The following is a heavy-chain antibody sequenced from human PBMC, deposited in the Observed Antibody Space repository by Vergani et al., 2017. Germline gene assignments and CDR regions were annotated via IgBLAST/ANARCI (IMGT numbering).Heavy chain of an antibody. V-gene: IGHV4-59*01. CDR1: GGSISSYY. J-gene: IGHJ3*02. CDR2: IYYSGST. D-gene: IGHD4-23*01. Sequence: QVQLQESGPGLVKPSETLSLTCTVSGGSISSYYWSWIRQPPGKGLEWIGYIYYSGSTNYNPSLKSRVTISVDTSKNQFSLKLSSVTAADTAVYYCTTDSETPGAFDIWGQGTMVTVSS. CDR3: TTDSETPGAFDI.